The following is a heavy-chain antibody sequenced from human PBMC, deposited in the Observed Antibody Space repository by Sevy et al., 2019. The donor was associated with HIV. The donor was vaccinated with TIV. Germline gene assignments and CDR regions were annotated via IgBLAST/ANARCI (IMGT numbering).Heavy chain of an antibody. V-gene: IGHV4-59*01. D-gene: IGHD2-15*01. CDR2: VYYSGRT. Sequence: SETLSLTCTASGDSISGYYWSWIRQPPGKGLEWIGYVYYSGRTNYNPSLRSRVTISQDTSKNQISLKLNSVTAADTAVYYCARAYSDYYYAMDVWGQGTTVTVSS. CDR1: GDSISGYY. CDR3: ARAYSDYYYAMDV. J-gene: IGHJ6*02.